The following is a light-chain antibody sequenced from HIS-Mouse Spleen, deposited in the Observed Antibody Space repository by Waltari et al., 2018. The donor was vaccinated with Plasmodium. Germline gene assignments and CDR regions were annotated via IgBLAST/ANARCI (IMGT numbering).Light chain of an antibody. J-gene: IGLJ3*02. Sequence: SYELTQPPSVSVSPGQTPRLTCSGDALPNKYAYWYQQKSGQAPVLVIYEDSKRPSGIPERFSGSSSGTMATLTISGAQVEDEADYYCYSTDSSGNHRVFGGGTKLTVL. CDR3: YSTDSSGNHRV. V-gene: IGLV3-10*01. CDR2: EDS. CDR1: ALPNKY.